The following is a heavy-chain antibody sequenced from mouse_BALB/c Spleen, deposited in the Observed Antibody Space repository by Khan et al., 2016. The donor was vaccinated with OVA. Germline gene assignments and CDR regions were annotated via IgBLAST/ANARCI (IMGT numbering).Heavy chain of an antibody. CDR3: ASHLTGSFAY. J-gene: IGHJ3*01. CDR2: ISSDGSYT. CDR1: GFTFRSYG. Sequence: EVELVESGGDLVKPGGSLKLSCAASGFTFRSYGMSWVRQTPDKRLEWVATISSDGSYTYYPDSVKGRFTISRDNVKNTLYLQMNRLKSEDTAMYYCASHLTGSFAYWGQGTLVTVSA. D-gene: IGHD4-1*01. V-gene: IGHV5-6*01.